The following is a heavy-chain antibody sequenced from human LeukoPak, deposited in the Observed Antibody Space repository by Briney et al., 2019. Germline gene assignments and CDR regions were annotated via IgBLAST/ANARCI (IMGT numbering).Heavy chain of an antibody. D-gene: IGHD6-19*01. CDR2: IYWNDDK. CDR3: AHRVGGWHYFDY. V-gene: IGHV2-5*01. CDR1: GFSLSTSGVG. Sequence: SGPTLVKPTQTLMLTCTFSGFSLSTSGVGVGWIRQPPGKALEWLALIYWNDDKRYSPSLKSRLTITKDTSKNQVVLTMTNMDPVDTATYYCAHRVGGWHYFDYWGQGTLVTVSS. J-gene: IGHJ4*02.